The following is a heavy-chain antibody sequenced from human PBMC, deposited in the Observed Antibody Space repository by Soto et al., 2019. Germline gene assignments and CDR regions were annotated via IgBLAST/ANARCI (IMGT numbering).Heavy chain of an antibody. V-gene: IGHV4-39*01. CDR3: ARTVLGPDLFFFFFLDYSCYTVF. CDR1: GGSISSSSYY. J-gene: IGHJ6*03. CDR2: IYYSGST. D-gene: IGHD3-16*01. Sequence: PSETLSLTCTVSGGSISSSSYYWGWIRQPPGKGLEWIGSIYYSGSTYYNPSLKSRVTISVDTSKNQFSLKLSSVTAADTAVYYCARTVLGPDLFFFFFLDYSCYTVFWCPGLTVTL.